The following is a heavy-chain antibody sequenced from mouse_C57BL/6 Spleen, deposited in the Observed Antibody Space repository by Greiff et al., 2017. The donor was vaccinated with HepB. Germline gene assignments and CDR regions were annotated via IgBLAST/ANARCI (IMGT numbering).Heavy chain of an antibody. D-gene: IGHD1-1*01. CDR3: ARPYYYGSSYDFDY. J-gene: IGHJ2*01. CDR1: GYTFTSYW. V-gene: IGHV1-64*01. CDR2: IHPNSGST. Sequence: VQLQQSGAELVKPGASVKLSCKASGYTFTSYWMHWVKQRPGQGLEWIGMIHPNSGSTNYNEKFKSKATLTVDKSSSTAYMQLSSLTSEDSAVYYCARPYYYGSSYDFDYWGQGTTLTVSS.